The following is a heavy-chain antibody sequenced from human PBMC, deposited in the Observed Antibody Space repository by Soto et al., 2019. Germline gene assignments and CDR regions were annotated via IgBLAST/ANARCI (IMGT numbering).Heavy chain of an antibody. V-gene: IGHV4-59*01. D-gene: IGHD2-15*01. CDR3: ASSEGYCSGGNCTWAYYYGMDV. CDR2: IYYSGST. J-gene: IGHJ6*02. CDR1: GGSIISYY. Sequence: PSEILSLTCTVSGGSIISYYWSWIRQPPGKGLEWIGYIYYSGSTNYNPSLKSRVTISVDTSKNQFSLKLSSVTAADTAVYYCASSEGYCSGGNCTWAYYYGMDVWGQGTTVTVSS.